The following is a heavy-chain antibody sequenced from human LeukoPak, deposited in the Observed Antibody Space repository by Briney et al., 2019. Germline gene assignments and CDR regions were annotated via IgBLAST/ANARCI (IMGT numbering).Heavy chain of an antibody. CDR1: GFTFSNAW. V-gene: IGHV3-15*01. Sequence: PGGSLGLSCAASGFTFSNAWMSWVRQAPGKGLEWVGRIKSKTDGGTTDYAAPVKGRFTISRDDSKNTLYLQMNSLKTEDTAVYYCTTDDNGPALGYCSSTSCAPYAFDIWGQGTMVTVSS. J-gene: IGHJ3*02. CDR2: IKSKTDGGTT. D-gene: IGHD2-2*01. CDR3: TTDDNGPALGYCSSTSCAPYAFDI.